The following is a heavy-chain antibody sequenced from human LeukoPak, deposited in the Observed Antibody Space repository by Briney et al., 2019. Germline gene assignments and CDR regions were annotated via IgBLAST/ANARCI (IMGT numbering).Heavy chain of an antibody. D-gene: IGHD6-6*01. Sequence: GGSLRLSCAASGFTVSSNYMSWVRQAPGKGLEWVSVIYSGGSTYYADSVKGRFTISRDNSKNTLYLQMNGLRAEDTAVYYCARALYSSSIYWGQGTLVTVSS. CDR2: IYSGGST. V-gene: IGHV3-53*01. CDR3: ARALYSSSIY. CDR1: GFTVSSNY. J-gene: IGHJ4*02.